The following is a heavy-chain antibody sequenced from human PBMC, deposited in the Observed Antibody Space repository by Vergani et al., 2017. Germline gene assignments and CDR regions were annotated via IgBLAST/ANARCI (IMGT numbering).Heavy chain of an antibody. Sequence: QVQLVQSGAEVKKPGASVKVSCKASGYHFTSYDINWVRQATGQGLEWMGWMNPNSVNTGYAQKFQGRVNMNRNHSISTAYMELSSLRSEDTAVYYCARARHGRAHYYSYYLDVWGKGTMVTVSS. CDR1: GYHFTSYD. V-gene: IGHV1-8*01. CDR3: ARARHGRAHYYSYYLDV. CDR2: MNPNSVNT. D-gene: IGHD2-15*01. J-gene: IGHJ6*03.